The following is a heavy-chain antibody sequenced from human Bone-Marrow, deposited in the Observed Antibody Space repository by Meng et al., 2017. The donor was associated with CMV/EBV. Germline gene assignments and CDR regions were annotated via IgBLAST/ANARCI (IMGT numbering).Heavy chain of an antibody. V-gene: IGHV3-11*01. Sequence: LKISCAASGFTFSDYYMSWIRQAPGKGLEWVSYISSSGSTIYYADSVKGRFTISRDNAKNSLYLQMNSLRAEDTAVYYCARWSKVVVPAAQADYYYYGMDVWGQGTTVTVSS. J-gene: IGHJ6*02. CDR3: ARWSKVVVPAAQADYYYYGMDV. CDR1: GFTFSDYY. D-gene: IGHD2-2*01. CDR2: ISSSGSTI.